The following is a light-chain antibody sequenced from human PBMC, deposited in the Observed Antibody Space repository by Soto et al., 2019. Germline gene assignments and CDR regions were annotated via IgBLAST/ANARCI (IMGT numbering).Light chain of an antibody. CDR1: QSVSSY. V-gene: IGKV3-11*01. J-gene: IGKJ5*01. CDR3: QQANSFPHT. CDR2: DAS. Sequence: EIVLTQSPATLSLSPGERATLSCRASQSVSSYLAWYQQKPGQAPRLLIYDASNRATGIPARFSGSGSGTDFTLTISGLQPEDFATYYCQQANSFPHTFGQGTRLEI.